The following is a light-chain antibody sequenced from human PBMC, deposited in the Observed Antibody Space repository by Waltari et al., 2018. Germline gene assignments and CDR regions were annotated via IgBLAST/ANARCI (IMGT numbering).Light chain of an antibody. J-gene: IGLJ2*01. CDR3: CSYAGDSTLI. CDR2: DVN. V-gene: IGLV2-23*02. Sequence: QSALTQPASVSGSPGQSITISCTGTSSNVGGYTLVSWNQQHPGKAPQLIIYDVNKRPSGISHRCSGSKSGNTASLTISGLQADDESDYYCCSYAGDSTLIFGGGTKLTVL. CDR1: SSNVGGYTL.